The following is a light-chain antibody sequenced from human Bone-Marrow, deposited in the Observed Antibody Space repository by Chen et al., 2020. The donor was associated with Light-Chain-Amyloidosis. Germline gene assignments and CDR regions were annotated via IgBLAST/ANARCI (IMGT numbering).Light chain of an antibody. CDR1: SGSIATNY. CDR3: QTYKGSSQWV. V-gene: IGLV6-57*01. J-gene: IGLJ3*02. Sequence: NFMLTQPHSVSESPGKPVLISFTPNSGSIATNYVQWYQQRPGSSPPTVIYEDDQRPSGVPDRFASAIDRSSNVASHTISGMQTEDETDYDCQTYKGSSQWVFGRGTKLTVL. CDR2: EDD.